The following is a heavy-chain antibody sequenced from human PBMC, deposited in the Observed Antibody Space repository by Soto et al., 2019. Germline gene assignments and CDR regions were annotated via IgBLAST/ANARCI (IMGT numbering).Heavy chain of an antibody. Sequence: ASVKVSCKASGYTFTSYYMHWVRQAPGQGLEWMGIINPSGGSTSYAQKFQGRVTMTRDTSTSTVYMELSSLRSEDTAVYYCARDLEGYCSGGSCYGAIDIWGQGTMVTV. D-gene: IGHD2-15*01. J-gene: IGHJ3*02. CDR1: GYTFTSYY. V-gene: IGHV1-46*01. CDR3: ARDLEGYCSGGSCYGAIDI. CDR2: INPSGGST.